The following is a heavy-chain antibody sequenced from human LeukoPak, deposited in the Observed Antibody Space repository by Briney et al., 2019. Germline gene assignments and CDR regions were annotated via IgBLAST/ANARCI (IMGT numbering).Heavy chain of an antibody. CDR2: LSWNSGSR. V-gene: IGHV3-9*01. CDR1: GFTFDDYA. CDR3: ARVEWLRLTFDY. D-gene: IGHD5-12*01. Sequence: GGSLRLSCAASGFTFDDYAMHWVRQAPGKGLEWVSSLSWNSGSRAYADSVKGRFTISRDNAKNSLYLQMNSLRAEDTAVYYCARVEWLRLTFDYWGQGTLVTVSS. J-gene: IGHJ4*02.